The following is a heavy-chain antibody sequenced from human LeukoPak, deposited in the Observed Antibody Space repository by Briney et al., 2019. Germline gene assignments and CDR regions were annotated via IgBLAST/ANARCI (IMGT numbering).Heavy chain of an antibody. D-gene: IGHD3-22*01. CDR1: GGSISSGDYY. Sequence: PSETLSLTRTVSGGSISSGDYYWSWIRQPPGKGLEWIGYIYYSGSTYYNPSPKSRVTISVDTSKNQFSLKLSSVTAADTAVYYCARRHYYDSSGYYYDYFDYWGQGTLVTVSS. CDR3: ARRHYYDSSGYYYDYFDY. J-gene: IGHJ4*02. V-gene: IGHV4-30-4*08. CDR2: IYYSGST.